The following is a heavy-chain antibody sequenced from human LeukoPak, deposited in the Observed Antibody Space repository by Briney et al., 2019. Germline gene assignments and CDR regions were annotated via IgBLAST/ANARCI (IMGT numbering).Heavy chain of an antibody. CDR1: GASISNSNW. CDR2: IYHSGST. Sequence: PSETLSLTCAVAGASISNSNWWTWVRQPPGKGLEWIGEIYHSGSTNYKPSLKSRATISVDKSKNQFSLKLSSVTAADTAVYYCARAVPISSRLSPLARVAFDIWGQGTMVTVSS. V-gene: IGHV4-4*02. CDR3: ARAVPISSRLSPLARVAFDI. D-gene: IGHD6-13*01. J-gene: IGHJ3*02.